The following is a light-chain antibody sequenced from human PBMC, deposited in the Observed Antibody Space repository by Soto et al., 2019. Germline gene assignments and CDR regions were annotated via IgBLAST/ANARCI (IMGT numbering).Light chain of an antibody. CDR3: CSYAGGYTRYV. CDR2: DVT. Sequence: QSALTQPRSVSGPPGQSVTLSCTGTGSDVGGYNYVSWYQHHPGKAPKLMIYDVTKRPSGVPDRFSGSKSGSTASLTISGLQTEDEADYYCCSYAGGYTRYVFGTGTKVTVL. V-gene: IGLV2-11*01. J-gene: IGLJ1*01. CDR1: GSDVGGYNY.